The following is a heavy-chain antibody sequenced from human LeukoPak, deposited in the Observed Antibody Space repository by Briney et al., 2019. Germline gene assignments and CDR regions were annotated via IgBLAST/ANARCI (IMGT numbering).Heavy chain of an antibody. D-gene: IGHD2-15*01. Sequence: GGSLRLSCAASGFTFSSYEMNWVRQAPGKGLEWVSYISSSGSTIYYADSVKGRFTISRDNAKNSLFLQMNRLRAEDTAVYYCASHRKYCSGGNCYYYYGMDVWGQGTTVTVSS. V-gene: IGHV3-48*03. CDR2: ISSSGSTI. CDR1: GFTFSSYE. J-gene: IGHJ6*02. CDR3: ASHRKYCSGGNCYYYYGMDV.